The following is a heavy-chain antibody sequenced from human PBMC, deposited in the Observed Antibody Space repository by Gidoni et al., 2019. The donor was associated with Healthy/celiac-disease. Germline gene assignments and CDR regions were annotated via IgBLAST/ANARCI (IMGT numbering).Heavy chain of an antibody. CDR3: ARVAAVAGYFDY. CDR2: IYYSGST. Sequence: QVQLQESGPGLVKPSETLSLTCTVSGGSISSYYWSWIRQPPGKGLEWIGYIYYSGSTNYNPSLKSRVTISVDTSKNQFSLKLSSVTAADTAVYYCARVAAVAGYFDYWGQGTLVTVSS. V-gene: IGHV4-59*01. D-gene: IGHD6-19*01. CDR1: GGSISSYY. J-gene: IGHJ4*02.